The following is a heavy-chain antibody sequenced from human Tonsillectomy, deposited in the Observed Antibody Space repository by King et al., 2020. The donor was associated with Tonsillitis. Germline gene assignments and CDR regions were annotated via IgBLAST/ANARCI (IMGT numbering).Heavy chain of an antibody. CDR2: ISETGATT. V-gene: IGHV3-23*04. D-gene: IGHD6-13*01. CDR3: AKGGSSSWYRGLFDY. J-gene: IGHJ4*02. Sequence: QLVQSGGGFMQPGGSLRLSCAASGFSFNNYAMNWVRQAPGKGLEWVSSISETGATTYYADSVKGRFTISRDNSRSTLYLQLNTLRVEDTALYYCAKGGSSSWYRGLFDYWGQGSLVTVSS. CDR1: GFSFNNYA.